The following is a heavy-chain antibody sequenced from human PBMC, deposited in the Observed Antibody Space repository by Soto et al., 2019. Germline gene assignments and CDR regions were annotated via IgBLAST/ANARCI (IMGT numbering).Heavy chain of an antibody. Sequence: SETLSLTWAVYGGSFSGYYWSWIRQPPGKGLEWIGEINHSGSTNYNPSLKSRVTISVDTSKNQFSLKLSSVTAADTAVYYCARAGAYYYGSGSYGPYYYYYYMDVWGKGTTVTVSS. J-gene: IGHJ6*03. CDR3: ARAGAYYYGSGSYGPYYYYYYMDV. CDR1: GGSFSGYY. D-gene: IGHD3-10*01. CDR2: INHSGST. V-gene: IGHV4-34*01.